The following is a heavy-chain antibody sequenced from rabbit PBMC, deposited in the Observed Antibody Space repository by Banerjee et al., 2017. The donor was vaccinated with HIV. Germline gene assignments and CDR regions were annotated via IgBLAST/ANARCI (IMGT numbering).Heavy chain of an antibody. D-gene: IGHD1-1*01. J-gene: IGHJ4*01. V-gene: IGHV1S45*01. CDR3: AREEYASSPGNFNL. CDR2: IYTGGGRR. CDR1: GFDFSSSYW. Sequence: QEQLEESGGGLVKPEGSLKLSCKASGFDFSSSYWICWVRQAPGKGLEWISCIYTGGGRRDYANWAKGRFTISETSSTTVTLQMTSLTAADTATYFCAREEYASSPGNFNLWGPGTLVTVS.